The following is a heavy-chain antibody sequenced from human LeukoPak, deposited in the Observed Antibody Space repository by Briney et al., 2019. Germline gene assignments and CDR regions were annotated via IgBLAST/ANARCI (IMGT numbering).Heavy chain of an antibody. J-gene: IGHJ4*02. CDR2: ISYDGSNK. D-gene: IGHD6-25*01. CDR1: GFTFSSYA. V-gene: IGHV3-30-3*01. Sequence: GGSLRLSCAASGFTFSSYAMHWVRQAPGKGLEWVAVISYDGSNKYYADSVKGRFTISRDNSKNTLYLQMNSLRAEDTAVYYCARVPFERTFDYWGQGTLVTASS. CDR3: ARVPFERTFDY.